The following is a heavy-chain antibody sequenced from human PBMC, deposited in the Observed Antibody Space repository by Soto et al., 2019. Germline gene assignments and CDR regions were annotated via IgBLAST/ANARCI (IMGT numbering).Heavy chain of an antibody. CDR2: IYYSGST. V-gene: IGHV4-39*01. D-gene: IGHD2-15*01. J-gene: IGHJ3*02. CDR3: ARPSPRYCSGGSCLEFPDAFDI. Sequence: SETLSLTCTVSGGSISSSSYYWGWIRQPPGKELEWIGSIYYSGSTYYNPSLKSRVTISVDTSKNQFSLKLSSVTAADTAVYYCARPSPRYCSGGSCLEFPDAFDIWGQGTMVTVSS. CDR1: GGSISSSSYY.